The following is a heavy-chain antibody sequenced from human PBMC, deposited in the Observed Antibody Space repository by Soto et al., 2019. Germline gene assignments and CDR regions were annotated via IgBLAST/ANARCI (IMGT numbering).Heavy chain of an antibody. V-gene: IGHV3-23*01. CDR3: ATWHTFNYDSLVFSGFDC. CDR1: GFTFSSYA. CDR2: ISGGDGSP. D-gene: IGHD3-16*01. Sequence: GGSLRLSCVASGFTFSSYAMTWVRQAPGKGLEWVSAISGGDGSPCYADSVKGRFTISRDNSKNTLYLHMNSLRADDTAAYYCATWHTFNYDSLVFSGFDCWGQGTQVTVSS. J-gene: IGHJ4*02.